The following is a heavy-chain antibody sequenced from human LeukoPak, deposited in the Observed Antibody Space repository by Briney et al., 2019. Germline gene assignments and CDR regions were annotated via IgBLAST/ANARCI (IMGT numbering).Heavy chain of an antibody. V-gene: IGHV4-59*01. J-gene: IGHJ4*02. D-gene: IGHD2-2*01. CDR2: IDYSGTT. CDR1: GDSMRNFY. Sequence: SETLSLTCSVSGDSMRNFYWSWNRQPPGKGLEWIGYIDYSGTTSYNPSLKSRVSISIDTSKNHFSLRLNSVAAADTAVYFCARGLSSTRRESDYWGQGTLVTVSS. CDR3: ARGLSSTRRESDY.